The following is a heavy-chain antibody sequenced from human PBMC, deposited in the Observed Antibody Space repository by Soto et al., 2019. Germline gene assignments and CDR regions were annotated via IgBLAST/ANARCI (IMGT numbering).Heavy chain of an antibody. CDR3: ARDRNNWDDAFDI. Sequence: SETLSLTCTVSGGSISSGDYYWSWIRQPPGKGLEWIGYIYYSGSTYYNPSLKSRVTISVDTSKNQFSLKLSSVTAADTAVYYCARDRNNWDDAFDIWGQGTMVTVSS. V-gene: IGHV4-30-4*01. J-gene: IGHJ3*02. CDR1: GGSISSGDYY. D-gene: IGHD1-20*01. CDR2: IYYSGST.